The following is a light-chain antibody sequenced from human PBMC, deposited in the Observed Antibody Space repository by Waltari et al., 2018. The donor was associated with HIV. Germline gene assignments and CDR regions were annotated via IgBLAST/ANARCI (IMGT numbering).Light chain of an antibody. CDR2: SKD. V-gene: IGLV1-44*01. CDR3: SAWDDNLNAL. CDR1: RSNIGSNS. J-gene: IGLJ2*01. Sequence: QSVLIQPPSASGTPGQSVTISCSGRRSNIGSNSVNWYQQFPGTAPKLLIYSKDRRPSGVPDRFSGSKSGTSASLVINGLQPEDEADYYCSAWDDNLNALFGGGTKLTVL.